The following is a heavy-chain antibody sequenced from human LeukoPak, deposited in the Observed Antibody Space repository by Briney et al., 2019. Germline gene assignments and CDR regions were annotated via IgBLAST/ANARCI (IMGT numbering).Heavy chain of an antibody. CDR2: IYYSGST. Sequence: PETLSLTCTVSGGSISSYYWSWIRQPPGKGLEWIGYIYYSGSTNYNPSLKSRVTISVDTSKNQFSLKLSSVTAADTAVYYCARANSSSSLYFVYWGQGTLVTVSS. V-gene: IGHV4-59*01. CDR1: GGSISSYY. D-gene: IGHD6-6*01. CDR3: ARANSSSSLYFVY. J-gene: IGHJ4*02.